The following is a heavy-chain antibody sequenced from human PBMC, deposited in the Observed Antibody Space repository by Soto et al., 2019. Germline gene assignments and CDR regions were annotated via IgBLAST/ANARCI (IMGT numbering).Heavy chain of an antibody. V-gene: IGHV4-34*01. CDR3: ARGGSNDWQVAFDI. CDR2: INHSGSN. J-gene: IGHJ3*02. D-gene: IGHD3-9*01. Sequence: PSETLSLTCVVSGGSFSTYYYNWIRQSPGKGLEWIGEINHSGSNNYSPSLKSRVTMSLGTSKNHFSLKLTSVTAADTAVYYCARGGSNDWQVAFDIWGQGTMVTVSS. CDR1: GGSFSTYY.